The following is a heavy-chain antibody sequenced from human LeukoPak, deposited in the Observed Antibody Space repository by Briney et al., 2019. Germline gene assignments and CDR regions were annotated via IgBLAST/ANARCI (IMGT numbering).Heavy chain of an antibody. CDR3: ARVASSSWYNWFDP. Sequence: SETLSLTCTVSGGSISSGSYYWSWIRQPPGKGLEWIGYIYYSGSTNYNPSLKSRVTISVDTSKNQFSLKLSSVTAADTAVYYCARVASSSWYNWFDPWGQGTLVTVSS. CDR1: GGSISSGSYY. D-gene: IGHD6-13*01. V-gene: IGHV4-61*01. CDR2: IYYSGST. J-gene: IGHJ5*02.